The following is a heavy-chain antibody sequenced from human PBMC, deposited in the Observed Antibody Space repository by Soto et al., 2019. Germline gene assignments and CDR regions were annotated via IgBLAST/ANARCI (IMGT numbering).Heavy chain of an antibody. CDR3: ARSGNSDFLAFDI. J-gene: IGHJ3*02. V-gene: IGHV1-2*04. CDR1: GYTFTGYY. D-gene: IGHD2-21*02. Sequence: ASVKVSCKASGYTFTGYYMHWVRQAPGQGLEWMGWINPNSGGTNYAQKFQGWVTMTRDTSISTAYMELSRLRSDDTAVYYCARSGNSDFLAFDISGQGTMVTVSS. CDR2: INPNSGGT.